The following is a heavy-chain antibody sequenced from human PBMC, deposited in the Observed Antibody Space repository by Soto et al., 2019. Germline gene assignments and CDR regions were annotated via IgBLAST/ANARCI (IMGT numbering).Heavy chain of an antibody. CDR1: GFTFSSYA. D-gene: IGHD4-4*01. CDR2: ISGSGGST. Sequence: PGGSLRLSCAASGFTFSSYAMSWVRQAPGKGLEWVSAISGSGGSTYYADSVKGRFTISRDNSKNTLYLQMNSLRAEDTAVYYCAKVGLYSNNIHVYYYYYGMDVWGQGTTVTVSS. V-gene: IGHV3-23*01. CDR3: AKVGLYSNNIHVYYYYYGMDV. J-gene: IGHJ6*02.